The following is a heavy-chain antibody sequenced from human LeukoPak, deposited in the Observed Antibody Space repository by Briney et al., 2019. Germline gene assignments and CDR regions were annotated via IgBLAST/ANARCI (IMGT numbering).Heavy chain of an antibody. CDR3: AKDRGDYYDSSGYENYYFDY. J-gene: IGHJ4*02. D-gene: IGHD3-22*01. Sequence: GGSLRLSCAASGFTFDDYAMSWVRQAPGKGLEWVSAISGSGGSTYYADSVKGRFTISRDNSKNTLYLQMNSLRAEDTAVYYCAKDRGDYYDSSGYENYYFDYWGQGTLVTVSS. CDR2: ISGSGGST. CDR1: GFTFDDYA. V-gene: IGHV3-23*01.